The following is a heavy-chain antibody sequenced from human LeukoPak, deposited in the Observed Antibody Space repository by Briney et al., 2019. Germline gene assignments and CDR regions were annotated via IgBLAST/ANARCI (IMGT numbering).Heavy chain of an antibody. CDR2: IVVGSGNT. D-gene: IGHD2-15*01. V-gene: IGHV1-58*02. CDR1: GFTFTSSA. Sequence: ASVKVSCKASGFTFTSSAMQWVRQARGQRLEWIGWIVVGSGNTNYAQKFQERVTITRDMSTSTAYMELSSLRSEDTAVYYCARDPPYAPGVVVVAATDDYWGQGTLVTVSS. J-gene: IGHJ4*02. CDR3: ARDPPYAPGVVVVAATDDY.